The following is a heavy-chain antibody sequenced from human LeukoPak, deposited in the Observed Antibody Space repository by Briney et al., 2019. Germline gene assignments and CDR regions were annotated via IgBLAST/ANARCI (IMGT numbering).Heavy chain of an antibody. CDR3: AQSSGWDSLKY. V-gene: IGHV1-2*02. D-gene: IGHD6-19*01. J-gene: IGHJ4*02. CDR2: INPNSGGT. CDR1: GHTFTDYY. Sequence: ASVTVSCKASGHTFTDYYMHWVRQAPGQGLEWMGWINPNSGGTNHAQKFQGRVSMTRDTSISTAYMELSRLRSDDTAVYYCAQSSGWDSLKYWGQGTLVTVSS.